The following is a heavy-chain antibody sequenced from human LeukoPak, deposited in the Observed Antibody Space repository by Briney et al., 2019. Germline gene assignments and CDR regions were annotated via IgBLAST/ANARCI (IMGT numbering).Heavy chain of an antibody. CDR1: GYTLTELS. J-gene: IGHJ6*02. D-gene: IGHD2-2*01. V-gene: IGHV1-24*01. CDR3: ATDPGETVPAAKGPRGDYCYGMDV. CDR2: FDPEDGET. Sequence: GASVKVSCKVSGYTLTELSMHWVRQAPGKGLEWMGGFDPEDGETIYAQKFQGSVTMTEDTSTDTAYMELNSLRSDDTAVYYCATDPGETVPAAKGPRGDYCYGMDVWGQGTTVTVSS.